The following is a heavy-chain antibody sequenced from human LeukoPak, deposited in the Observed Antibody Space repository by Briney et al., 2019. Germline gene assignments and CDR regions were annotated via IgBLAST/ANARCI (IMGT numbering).Heavy chain of an antibody. CDR1: GFIVGVTS. CDR2: LYSVGST. D-gene: IGHD6-6*01. V-gene: IGHV3-66*01. Sequence: PGGSLRLSCAVSGFIVGVTSMSWIRQAPGKGLEWVSSLYSVGSTYYADSVKGRFSFSRDHSNNTLYLQMNSLRVEGTAVYYCARDDSSSYYFDYWGQGTLVTVSS. J-gene: IGHJ4*02. CDR3: ARDDSSSYYFDY.